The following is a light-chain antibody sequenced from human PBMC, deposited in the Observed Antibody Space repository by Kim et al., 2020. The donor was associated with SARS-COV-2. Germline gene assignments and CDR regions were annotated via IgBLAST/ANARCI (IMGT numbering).Light chain of an antibody. CDR1: SGSIDDNY. CDR3: QSYNRDNVI. Sequence: GKTVTISCTRSSGSIDDNYVQWYQQRPGGVPTTVIYEDDQRPSGVSDRFSGSIDNSSNSASLTISGLMTEDEADYYCQSYNRDNVIFGGGTQLTVL. V-gene: IGLV6-57*03. J-gene: IGLJ2*01. CDR2: EDD.